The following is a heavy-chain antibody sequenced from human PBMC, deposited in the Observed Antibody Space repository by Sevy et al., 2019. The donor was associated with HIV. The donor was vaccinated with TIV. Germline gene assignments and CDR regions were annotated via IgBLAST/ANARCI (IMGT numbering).Heavy chain of an antibody. Sequence: GGSLRLSCAASGFTFSSYSMNWVRQAPGKGLEWVSYISSSSTIYYADSVKGRFTISRDNAKNSLYLQMNSLRDEDTAVYYCARDVAAAGSYYFDYWGQGTLVTVSS. J-gene: IGHJ4*02. CDR3: ARDVAAAGSYYFDY. CDR1: GFTFSSYS. CDR2: ISSSSTI. V-gene: IGHV3-48*02. D-gene: IGHD6-13*01.